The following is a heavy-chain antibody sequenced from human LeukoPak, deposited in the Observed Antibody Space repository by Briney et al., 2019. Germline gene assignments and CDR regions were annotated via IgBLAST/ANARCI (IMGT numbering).Heavy chain of an antibody. CDR2: IKSETDGGTT. Sequence: GGSLRLSCAASGFTFSYSWMSWVRQAPGKGLEWVGRIKSETDGGTTDYAAAVEGRFTISRDESKNTLYLQMNSLKPEDTAVYYCTIEGGTIAAAVFQHWGQGTLVTVSS. J-gene: IGHJ1*01. V-gene: IGHV3-15*01. CDR3: TIEGGTIAAAVFQH. CDR1: GFTFSYSW. D-gene: IGHD6-13*01.